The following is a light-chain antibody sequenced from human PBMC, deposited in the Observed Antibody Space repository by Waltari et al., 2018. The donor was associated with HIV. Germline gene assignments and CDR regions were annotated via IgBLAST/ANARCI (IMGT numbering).Light chain of an antibody. V-gene: IGKV3-11*01. CDR1: QSVGIY. CDR2: DTS. CDR3: QQRNTWPLT. Sequence: EIVLTQSPATLSLSPGETATLSCRASQSVGIYLAWYQQKPGQAPRLLIYDTSNRATGIPARFSGSGSGTDVTLTIGSLEPEDFAVYYCQQRNTWPLTFGGGTKVEIK. J-gene: IGKJ4*01.